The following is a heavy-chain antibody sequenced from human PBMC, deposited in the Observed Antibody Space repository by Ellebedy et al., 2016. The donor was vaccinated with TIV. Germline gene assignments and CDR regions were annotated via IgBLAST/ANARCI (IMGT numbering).Heavy chain of an antibody. J-gene: IGHJ4*02. CDR2: ISGCGGST. CDR1: GLTFSNHA. CDR3: AKGTSGKGSSCFDY. V-gene: IGHV3-23*01. Sequence: GESLKISCVASGLTFSNHAMSWVRQAPGTGLEWVSGISGCGGSTNYADSVKGLFTVSRDNSQNTLYLQMNSLRAEDTALYYCAKGTSGKGSSCFDYWGQGTLVTVSS. D-gene: IGHD6-6*01.